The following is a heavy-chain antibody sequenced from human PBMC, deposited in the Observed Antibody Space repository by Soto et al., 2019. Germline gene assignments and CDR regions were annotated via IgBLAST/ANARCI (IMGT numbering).Heavy chain of an antibody. CDR1: GFNFRNYG. V-gene: IGHV3-30*18. Sequence: QVQLVESGGGVVQPGRSLRLSCADSGFNFRNYGMHWVRQAPGKGLEWVAVSSYDGSNQYYADSVKGRFTISRDDSKNTLYLQMNSLRPEDTAVYYCAKDREQQLIRGWFDPWGQGTLVTVSP. CDR3: AKDREQQLIRGWFDP. CDR2: SSYDGSNQ. J-gene: IGHJ5*02. D-gene: IGHD6-13*01.